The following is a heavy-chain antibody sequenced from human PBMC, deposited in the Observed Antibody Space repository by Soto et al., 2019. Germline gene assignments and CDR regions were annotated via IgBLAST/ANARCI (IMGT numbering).Heavy chain of an antibody. Sequence: ASVKVSCKASGGTFSSYAISWVRQAPGQGLEWMGGIIPIFDTANYAQKFQGRVTITADESTSTAYMELSSLRSEDTAVYYCARGGALGYCSSTSCYKVCGMDVWGQGTTVTVSS. CDR2: IIPIFDTA. V-gene: IGHV1-69*13. J-gene: IGHJ6*02. CDR3: ARGGALGYCSSTSCYKVCGMDV. CDR1: GGTFSSYA. D-gene: IGHD2-2*02.